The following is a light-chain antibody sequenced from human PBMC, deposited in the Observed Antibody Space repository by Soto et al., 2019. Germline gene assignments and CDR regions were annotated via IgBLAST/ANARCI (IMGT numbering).Light chain of an antibody. CDR3: QQYGTSPSWT. CDR1: QSVSSNT. V-gene: IGKV3-20*01. CDR2: GAS. Sequence: ETVLTQSPGTLSLSPGERATLSCRASQSVSSNTLAWYQQEPGQAPRLLMYGASTRATGIPDRFSGSGSGTDFTLTVSRLEPDDFAVYYCQQYGTSPSWTFGQGTKVDIK. J-gene: IGKJ1*01.